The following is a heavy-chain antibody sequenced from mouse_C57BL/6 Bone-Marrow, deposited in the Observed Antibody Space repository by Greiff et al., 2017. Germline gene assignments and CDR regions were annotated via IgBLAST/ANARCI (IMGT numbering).Heavy chain of an antibody. CDR3: TRAEEHHGYYSDY. Sequence: DVMLVESGEGLVKPGGSLKLSCAASGFTFSSYAMSWVRQTPEKRLEWVAYISSGGDYIYYADTVKGRFTISRDNARNTLYLQMSSLKSEDTAMYYGTRAEEHHGYYSDYWGQGTTLTVSS. V-gene: IGHV5-9-1*02. D-gene: IGHD2-2*01. CDR1: GFTFSSYA. CDR2: ISSGGDYI. J-gene: IGHJ2*01.